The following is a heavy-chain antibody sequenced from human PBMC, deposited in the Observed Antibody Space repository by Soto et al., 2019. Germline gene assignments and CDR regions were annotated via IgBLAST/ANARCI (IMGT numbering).Heavy chain of an antibody. CDR1: GFAFSGYA. Sequence: EVQLLESGGILVQPGGSLRLSCAGSGFAFSGYAMTWVRQAPGKGLQWVSGISGSGSTTYIADSVKGRFTISRDNSKSPLYLQMNSLRAEDTAVYYCAKDRGWGTIAVRDIDYWGQSTLVTVSS. CDR3: AKDRGWGTIAVRDIDY. CDR2: ISGSGSTT. V-gene: IGHV3-23*01. J-gene: IGHJ4*02. D-gene: IGHD6-6*01.